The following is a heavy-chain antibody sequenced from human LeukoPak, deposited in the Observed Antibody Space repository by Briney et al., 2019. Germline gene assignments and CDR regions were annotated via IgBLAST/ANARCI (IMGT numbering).Heavy chain of an antibody. D-gene: IGHD2-15*01. J-gene: IGHJ4*02. CDR3: ARDPHSARAFDY. Sequence: LSLTCAVYGGSFSGYYWSWIRQAPGKGLEWVSYISSSGSTIYYADSVKGRFTISRDNAKNSLYLQMNSLRAEDTAVYYCARDPHSARAFDYWGQGTLVTVSS. CDR1: GGSFSGYY. CDR2: ISSSGSTI. V-gene: IGHV3-11*01.